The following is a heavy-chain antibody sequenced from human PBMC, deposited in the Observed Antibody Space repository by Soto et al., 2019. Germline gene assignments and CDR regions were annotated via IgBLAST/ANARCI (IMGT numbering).Heavy chain of an antibody. CDR1: GFTFSSYG. D-gene: IGHD4-4*01. CDR3: ASLLDYSTYYYYGMDV. J-gene: IGHJ6*02. CDR2: ISYDGSNK. V-gene: IGHV3-30*03. Sequence: TGGSLRLSCAASGFTFSSYGMHWVRQAPGKGLEWVAVISYDGSNKYYADSVKGRFTISRDNSKNTLYLQMNSLRAEDTAVYYCASLLDYSTYYYYGMDVWGQGTTVTVSS.